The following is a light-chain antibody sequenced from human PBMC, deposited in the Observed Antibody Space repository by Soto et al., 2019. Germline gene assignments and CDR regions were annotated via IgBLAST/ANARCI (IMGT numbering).Light chain of an antibody. CDR3: LSFAGSYEV. V-gene: IGLV2-11*01. CDR2: DVN. Sequence: QSVLTQPRSVSESPGQSVTISCTGTSSDVGAYDYVSWYQQHPGKVPKLMIYDVNKRPSGVPHRSSGSKSGKTAFLTISGLQAEDEADYYCLSFAGSYEVFGGGTKLTVL. J-gene: IGLJ2*01. CDR1: SSDVGAYDY.